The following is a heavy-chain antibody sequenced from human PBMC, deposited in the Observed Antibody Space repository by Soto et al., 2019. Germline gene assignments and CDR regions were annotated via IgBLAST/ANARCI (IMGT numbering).Heavy chain of an antibody. CDR2: INAGNGNT. Sequence: ASVKVSCKASGYTFTSYAMHCARQAPGQRLEWMGWINAGNGNTKYSQKFQGRVTITRDTSASTAYMELSSLRSEDTAVYYCARGRGFISYFDYWGQGTLVTVSS. CDR3: ARGRGFISYFDY. V-gene: IGHV1-3*01. D-gene: IGHD3-10*01. J-gene: IGHJ4*02. CDR1: GYTFTSYA.